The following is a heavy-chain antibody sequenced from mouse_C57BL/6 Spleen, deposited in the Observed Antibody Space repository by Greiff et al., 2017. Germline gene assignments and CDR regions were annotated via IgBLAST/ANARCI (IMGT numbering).Heavy chain of an antibody. V-gene: IGHV1-7*01. CDR2: INPSSGYT. D-gene: IGHD1-1*01. Sequence: QVQLQQSGAELAKPGASVKLSCKASGYTFTSYWMHWVKQRPGQGLEWIGYINPSSGYTKYNQKFKDKATLTADKSSSTAYMQLSSLTYEDSAVYYCARSDYFRNADYDYAMDYWGQGTSVTVSS. J-gene: IGHJ4*01. CDR3: ARSDYFRNADYDYAMDY. CDR1: GYTFTSYW.